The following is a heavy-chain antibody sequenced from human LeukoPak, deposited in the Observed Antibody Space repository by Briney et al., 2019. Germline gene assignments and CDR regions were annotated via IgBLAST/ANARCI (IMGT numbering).Heavy chain of an antibody. J-gene: IGHJ5*02. CDR1: GGSFSGYY. CDR2: INDSGST. Sequence: ASETLSLTCAVYGGSFSGYYWSWIRQPPGKGLEWIGEINDSGSTNYNPSLKSRVTISVDTSENQFSLKLSSVTAADTAVYYCARLRIVAAGMRWFDPWGQGTLVTVSS. CDR3: ARLRIVAAGMRWFDP. V-gene: IGHV4-34*01. D-gene: IGHD6-13*01.